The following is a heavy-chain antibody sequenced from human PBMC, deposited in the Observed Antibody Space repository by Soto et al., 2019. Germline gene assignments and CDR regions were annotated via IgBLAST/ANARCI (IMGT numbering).Heavy chain of an antibody. Sequence: SETLSLTCTVSGGSISSGNSYWSWIRQHPGKGLEWIGYIYYSGSTYYNPSLKSRVTISVNTSKNQFSLKLSSVTAADTAVYYCGRLSGPRYYAVDVWGRGTTVTVSS. CDR2: IYYSGST. D-gene: IGHD5-12*01. CDR3: GRLSGPRYYAVDV. V-gene: IGHV4-30-4*08. CDR1: GGSISSGNSY. J-gene: IGHJ6*02.